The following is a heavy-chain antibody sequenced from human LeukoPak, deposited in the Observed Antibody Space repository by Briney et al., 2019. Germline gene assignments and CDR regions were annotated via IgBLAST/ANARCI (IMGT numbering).Heavy chain of an antibody. CDR3: ARNLGGWYQPGYFQH. D-gene: IGHD6-19*01. Sequence: GGSLRLSCAASGFTVSSNYMSWVRQAPGKGLEWVSVIYSGGSTYYADSVKGRFTISRDNSKDTLYLQMNSPRAEDTAVYYCARNLGGWYQPGYFQHWGQGTLVTVSS. V-gene: IGHV3-66*02. CDR1: GFTVSSNY. J-gene: IGHJ1*01. CDR2: IYSGGST.